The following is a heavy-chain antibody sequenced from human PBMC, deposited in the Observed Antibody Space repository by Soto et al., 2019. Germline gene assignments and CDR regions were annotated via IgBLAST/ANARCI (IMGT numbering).Heavy chain of an antibody. CDR1: GGSISSYY. CDR3: ARGPIHPSGWHDY. Sequence: QVQLQESGPGLVKPSETLSLTCTVSGGSISSYYWSWIRQPPGKGLEWIGYIYYSGSTNYNPSLKSRVTISVDTSKNQFSLKLSSVTAADTAVYYCARGPIHPSGWHDYWGQGTLVTVSS. J-gene: IGHJ4*02. D-gene: IGHD6-19*01. V-gene: IGHV4-59*01. CDR2: IYYSGST.